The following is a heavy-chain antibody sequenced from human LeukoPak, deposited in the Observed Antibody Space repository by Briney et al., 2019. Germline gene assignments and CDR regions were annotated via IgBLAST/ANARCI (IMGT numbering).Heavy chain of an antibody. J-gene: IGHJ4*02. CDR3: ARDHSSGWYSDYFDY. CDR2: IWYDGSNK. CDR1: GFTFSSYG. Sequence: GGSLRLSCAASGFTFSSYGMHWVRQAPGKGLEWVAVIWYDGSNKYYVDSVKGRFTISRDNSKNTLYLQMNSLRAEDTAVYYCARDHSSGWYSDYFDYWGQGTLVTVSS. D-gene: IGHD6-19*01. V-gene: IGHV3-33*01.